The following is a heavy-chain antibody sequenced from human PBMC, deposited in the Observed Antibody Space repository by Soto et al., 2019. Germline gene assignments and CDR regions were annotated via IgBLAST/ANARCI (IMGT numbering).Heavy chain of an antibody. CDR2: IYYSGST. CDR3: ARSVXP. CDR1: GGSISGYY. V-gene: IGHV4-59*12. J-gene: IGHJ5*02. Sequence: SETLSLTCTVSGGSISGYYWSWIRQPPGKGLEWIGYIYYSGSTNYNPSLKSRVTISVDTSKNQFSLKLSSVTAADTAVYYCARSVXPWGRGTLVXVSS.